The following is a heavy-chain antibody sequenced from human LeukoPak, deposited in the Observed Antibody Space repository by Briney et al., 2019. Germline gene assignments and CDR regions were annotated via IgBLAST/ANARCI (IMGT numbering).Heavy chain of an antibody. D-gene: IGHD1-14*01. CDR1: GYTFTGYY. CDR3: ARTGDGFLLGMDV. J-gene: IGHJ6*02. Sequence: ASVKVSCKASGYTFTGYYMHWVRQAPGQGLEWMGWINPNSGGTNYAQKFQGWVTMTRDTSISIAYMELSRLRSDDTAVYYCARTGDGFLLGMDVWGQGTTVTVSS. CDR2: INPNSGGT. V-gene: IGHV1-2*04.